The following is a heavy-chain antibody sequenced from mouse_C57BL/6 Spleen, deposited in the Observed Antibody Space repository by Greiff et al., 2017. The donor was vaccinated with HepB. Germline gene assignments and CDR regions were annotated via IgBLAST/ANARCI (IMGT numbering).Heavy chain of an antibody. J-gene: IGHJ4*01. CDR1: GFTFSSYA. Sequence: EVQVVESGGGLVKPGGSLKLSCAASGFTFSSYAMSWVRQTPEKRLEWVATISDGGSYTYYPDNVKGRFTISRDNAKNNLYLQMSHLKSEDTAMYYCARDASYDYDGDYYAMDYWGQGTSVTVSS. D-gene: IGHD2-4*01. V-gene: IGHV5-4*01. CDR2: ISDGGSYT. CDR3: ARDASYDYDGDYYAMDY.